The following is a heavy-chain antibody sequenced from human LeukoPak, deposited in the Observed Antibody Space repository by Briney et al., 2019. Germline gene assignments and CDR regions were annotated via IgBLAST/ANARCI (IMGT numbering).Heavy chain of an antibody. J-gene: IGHJ6*03. CDR2: IYTSGST. CDR3: ARAVGSGSFQTYYYYMDV. Sequence: AETLSPTCTVSGGSISSYYWNWIRQPAGKGLEWIGRIYTSGSTNYNPSLKSRVTMSVDTSENQFSLKLSSVTAADTAVYYCARAVGSGSFQTYYYYMDVWGKGTTVTMSS. D-gene: IGHD3-10*01. CDR1: GGSISSYY. V-gene: IGHV4-4*07.